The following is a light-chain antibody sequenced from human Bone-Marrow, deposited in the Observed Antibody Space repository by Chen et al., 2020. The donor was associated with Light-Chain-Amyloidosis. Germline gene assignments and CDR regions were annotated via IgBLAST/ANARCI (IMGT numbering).Light chain of an antibody. Sequence: QAGLTQPASLSASPGASASLTCTLRIGINVATYNIYWYQQRPGSPPQYLLRYKSDSEQQQGSAVPSRYSGSNDAEANEGILLISGLQAEDEADYYCIIWHSGAWVFGGGTKLTVL. V-gene: IGLV5-45*01. J-gene: IGLJ3*02. CDR2: YKSDSEQ. CDR1: IGINVATYN. CDR3: IIWHSGAWV.